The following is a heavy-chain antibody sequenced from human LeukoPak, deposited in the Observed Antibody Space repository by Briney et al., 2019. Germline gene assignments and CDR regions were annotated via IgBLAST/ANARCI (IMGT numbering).Heavy chain of an antibody. D-gene: IGHD3-22*01. J-gene: IGHJ4*02. Sequence: GGSLRLSCAASGNYWMHWVRQVPGKGLVWVSHINSDGSWTSYADSVKGRFTISKDNAKNTLYLQMNSLRAEDTAVYYCAKDSGNFRKKYYYDSSGYYTDWGQGTLVTVSS. CDR1: GNYW. CDR3: AKDSGNFRKKYYYDSSGYYTD. V-gene: IGHV3-74*01. CDR2: INSDGSWT.